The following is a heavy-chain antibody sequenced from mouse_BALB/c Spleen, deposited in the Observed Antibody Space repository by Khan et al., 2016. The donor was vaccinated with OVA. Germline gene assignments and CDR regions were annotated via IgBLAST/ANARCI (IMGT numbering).Heavy chain of an antibody. V-gene: IGHV1S81*02. CDR2: INPNNGDT. D-gene: IGHD2-1*01. J-gene: IGHJ3*01. CDR1: GYIFTSYY. CDR3: TRSGYGTLAY. Sequence: QVQLQQSGAELMKPGASVRLSCKASGYIFTSYYMYWVKQRPGQGLEWIGEINPNNGDTNFNEKFKSKATLTVDKSSSTAYMQLSSLTSEDSAVYYCTRSGYGTLAYWGQGTLVTVSA.